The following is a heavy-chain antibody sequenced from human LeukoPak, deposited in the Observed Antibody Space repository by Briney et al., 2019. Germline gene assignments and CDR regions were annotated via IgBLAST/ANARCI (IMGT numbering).Heavy chain of an antibody. CDR3: ARDKIVGPTTLDY. CDR2: IKQDGYEK. Sequence: GGSLRLCCAASGFTFSGYWMSWVRQTPEKGLEWVANIKQDGYEKYYVDSVKGRFTISRDNAKNSLYLQMNSLRADDTAIYYCARDKIVGPTTLDYWGQGTLVTVSS. V-gene: IGHV3-7*01. D-gene: IGHD1-26*01. J-gene: IGHJ4*02. CDR1: GFTFSGYW.